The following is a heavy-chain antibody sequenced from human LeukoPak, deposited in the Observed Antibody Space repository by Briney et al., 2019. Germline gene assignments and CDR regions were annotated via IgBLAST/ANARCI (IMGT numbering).Heavy chain of an antibody. CDR1: GFTFSSYW. D-gene: IGHD6-19*01. CDR2: IKQDGSEK. Sequence: GGSLRLSCAASGFTFSSYWMSWVRQAPGKGLEWAANIKQDGSEKYYVDSVKGRFTISRDNAKNSLYLQMNSLRAEDTAVYYCARSLLAGTGGFDFWGQGTLVTVSS. J-gene: IGHJ4*02. V-gene: IGHV3-7*01. CDR3: ARSLLAGTGGFDF.